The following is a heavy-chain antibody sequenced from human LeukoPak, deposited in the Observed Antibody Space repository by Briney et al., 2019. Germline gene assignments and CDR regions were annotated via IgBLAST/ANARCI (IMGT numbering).Heavy chain of an antibody. CDR1: GFTFSSYA. Sequence: GGSLRLSCAASGFTFSSYAMSWVRQAPGNGLEWVSAISGSGGSTYYADSVKGRFTISRDNSKNTLYLQMNSLRAEDTAVYYCARRSNPPGRIDHWGQGTLVTVSS. CDR2: ISGSGGST. V-gene: IGHV3-23*01. J-gene: IGHJ4*02. CDR3: ARRSNPPGRIDH.